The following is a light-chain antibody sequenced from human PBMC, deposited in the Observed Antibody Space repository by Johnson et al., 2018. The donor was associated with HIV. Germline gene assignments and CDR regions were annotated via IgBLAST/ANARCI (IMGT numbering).Light chain of an antibody. V-gene: IGLV1-51*01. Sequence: QSVLTQPPSVSAAPGQKVTISCSGSSSNIGNNYVSWYQQVPGTAPKLLIYDNNKRPSGIPDRFSGSKSGTSATLVITGLQTGDEADYYCGTWDSSLRAGLYVVGTGTKVTVL. CDR1: SSNIGNNY. CDR3: GTWDSSLRAGLYV. CDR2: DNN. J-gene: IGLJ1*01.